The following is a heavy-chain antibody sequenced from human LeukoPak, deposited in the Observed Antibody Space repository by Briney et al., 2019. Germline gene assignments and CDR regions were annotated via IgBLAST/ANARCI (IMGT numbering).Heavy chain of an antibody. CDR3: ARGRSSGKPYGMDV. J-gene: IGHJ6*02. CDR2: INWNGGIT. D-gene: IGHD6-19*01. CDR1: GFIYDVLG. V-gene: IGHV3-20*01. Sequence: GGPVTLSCGASGFIYDVLGVSWVRPARGEGRVGVSGINWNGGITGYADSVKGRFTISRDNAKNSLYLQMNSLRAEDTALYHCARGRSSGKPYGMDVWGQGTTVTVSS.